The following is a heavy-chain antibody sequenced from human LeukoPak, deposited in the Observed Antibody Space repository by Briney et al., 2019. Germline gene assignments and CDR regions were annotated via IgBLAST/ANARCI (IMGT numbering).Heavy chain of an antibody. V-gene: IGHV3-23*01. J-gene: IGHJ3*02. CDR3: AKDRDTYYYDSAGPGPDAFDI. CDR2: ISGSGYST. CDR1: GFIFSSYA. Sequence: GGFLRLSCAASGFIFSSYAMSWVRQAPGKGLEWVSTISGSGYSTYYADSVKGRFTISRDNSKNTLYLQMNSLRAEDTAVYYCAKDRDTYYYDSAGPGPDAFDIWGQGTMVTV. D-gene: IGHD3-22*01.